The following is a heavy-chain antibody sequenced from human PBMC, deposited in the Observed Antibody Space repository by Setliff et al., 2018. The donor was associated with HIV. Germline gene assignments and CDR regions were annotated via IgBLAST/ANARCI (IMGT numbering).Heavy chain of an antibody. CDR1: GDSITSGGYF. J-gene: IGHJ6*03. D-gene: IGHD6-6*01. CDR2: IYYSGST. Sequence: SETLSLTCTVSGDSITSGGYFWSWIRQHPGKGLEWIGHIYYSGSTYYNPSLKSRVTISVDTSKNQFSLKMSSVTAADTAVSYCARRSIAFLEGDFYSYYIDVWGEGTMVTVSS. CDR3: ARRSIAFLEGDFYSYYIDV. V-gene: IGHV4-31*03.